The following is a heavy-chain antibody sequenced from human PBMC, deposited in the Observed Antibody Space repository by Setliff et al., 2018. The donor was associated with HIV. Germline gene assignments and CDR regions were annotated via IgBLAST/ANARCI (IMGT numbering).Heavy chain of an antibody. CDR2: IYSSGST. CDR1: GGSISSYY. J-gene: IGHJ4*02. Sequence: ETLSLTCTVSGGSISSYYWSWIRQPPGKGLEWIGNIYSSGSTNYNPSLKSRVTISVDTSKNQFSLKLRSVTAADTAVYYCARGEILQWSDYWGQGTLVTVSS. D-gene: IGHD2-15*01. V-gene: IGHV4-59*01. CDR3: ARGEILQWSDY.